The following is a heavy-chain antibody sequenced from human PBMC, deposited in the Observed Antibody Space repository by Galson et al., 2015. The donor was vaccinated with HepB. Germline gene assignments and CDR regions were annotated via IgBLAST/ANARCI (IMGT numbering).Heavy chain of an antibody. J-gene: IGHJ3*02. CDR2: IWDDGSYI. V-gene: IGHV3-33*08. CDR3: ARDSPAEVELFGVFDI. D-gene: IGHD1-26*01. Sequence: SLRLSCAASGFTVSSNYMSWVRQAPGKGLEWVAVIWDDGSYIYYSDSVKGRFTISRDNSKNTLFLQVNSLRAEDTAVYYCARDSPAEVELFGVFDIWGQGTMVTVSS. CDR1: GFTVSSNY.